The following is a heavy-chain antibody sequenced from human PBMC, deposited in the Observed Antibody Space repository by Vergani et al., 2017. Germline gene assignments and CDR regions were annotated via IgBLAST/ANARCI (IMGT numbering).Heavy chain of an antibody. J-gene: IGHJ3*01. Sequence: QVQLQESGPGLVKPSKTLSLTCTVSGGSISSYYWSWIRQPPGKGLEWIGYIYYSGSTNYNPSLKSRVTISVDTSKNQFSLKLSSVTAADTAVYYCERQVVVTAKDAFDLWGQGTMVTVSS. CDR3: ERQVVVTAKDAFDL. D-gene: IGHD2-21*02. V-gene: IGHV4-59*01. CDR1: GGSISSYY. CDR2: IYYSGST.